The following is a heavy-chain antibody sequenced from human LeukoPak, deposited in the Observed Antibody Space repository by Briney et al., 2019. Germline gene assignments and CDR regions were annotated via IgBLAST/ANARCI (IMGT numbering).Heavy chain of an antibody. V-gene: IGHV3-20*04. D-gene: IGHD6-13*01. Sequence: GSLRLSCAASGFTFDDYGMSWVRQAPGKGLEWVSGINWNGGSTGYADSVKGRFTISRDNAKNSLYLQMNSLRAEDTAVHYCATGIAAAGTDYWGQGTLVTVSS. CDR3: ATGIAAAGTDY. CDR2: INWNGGST. J-gene: IGHJ4*02. CDR1: GFTFDDYG.